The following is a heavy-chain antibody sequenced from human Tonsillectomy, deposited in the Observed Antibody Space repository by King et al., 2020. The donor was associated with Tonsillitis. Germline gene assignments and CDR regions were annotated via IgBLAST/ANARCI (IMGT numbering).Heavy chain of an antibody. CDR2: IKQDGVET. CDR1: GFTFSIYW. D-gene: IGHD6-19*01. V-gene: IGHV3-7*01. Sequence: VQLVESGGDLVQPGGSLRLSCAASGFTFSIYWMNWVRQASGLGLEWVANIKQDGVETYYVDAVKGRLSIPRDNAKNSLYLQMNSLRAEDTALYYCARDLRAYSSGWGNFDYWGQGTLVTVS. CDR3: ARDLRAYSSGWGNFDY. J-gene: IGHJ4*02.